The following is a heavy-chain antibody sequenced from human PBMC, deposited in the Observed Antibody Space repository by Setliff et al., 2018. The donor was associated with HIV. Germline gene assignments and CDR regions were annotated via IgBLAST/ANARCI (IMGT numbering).Heavy chain of an antibody. V-gene: IGHV3-30*01. CDR3: ARDANFDY. Sequence: GGSLRLSCAASGLTFSRSAMHWVRQAPGKGLEWVAVTSYDGRNKYYADSVKGRFTISRDNSKSTLYLQMTSLRPEDTAMYYCARDANFDYWGQGTLVTVSS. J-gene: IGHJ4*02. CDR2: TSYDGRNK. CDR1: GLTFSRSA.